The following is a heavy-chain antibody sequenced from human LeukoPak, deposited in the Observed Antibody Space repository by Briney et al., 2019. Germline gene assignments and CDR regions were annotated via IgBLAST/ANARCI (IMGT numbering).Heavy chain of an antibody. CDR1: GFTFSSYG. CDR2: ISYDGSNK. Sequence: GRSLRLSCAASGFTFSSYGMHWVRQAPGKGLEWVAVISYDGSNKYYADSVKGRFTISRDNSKNTLYLQMNSLRAEDTAVYYCARVINWGQGTLVTVSS. J-gene: IGHJ4*02. CDR3: ARVIN. D-gene: IGHD2/OR15-2a*01. V-gene: IGHV3-30*03.